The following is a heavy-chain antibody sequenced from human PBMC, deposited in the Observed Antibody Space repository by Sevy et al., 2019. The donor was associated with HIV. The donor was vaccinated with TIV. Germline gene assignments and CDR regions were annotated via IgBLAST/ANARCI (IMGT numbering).Heavy chain of an antibody. D-gene: IGHD6-6*01. CDR3: ARDSPPYTSTFSSSYV. CDR1: GFNFNDYW. J-gene: IGHJ4*02. Sequence: GGSLRLSCAASGFNFNDYWMNWVRQAPGKGLEWVANINQDGSAKYYVDSAKGRFTISGDNAKNSLYLQMNSLRADDTAVYYCARDSPPYTSTFSSSYVWGQGTLVTVSS. CDR2: INQDGSAK. V-gene: IGHV3-7*03.